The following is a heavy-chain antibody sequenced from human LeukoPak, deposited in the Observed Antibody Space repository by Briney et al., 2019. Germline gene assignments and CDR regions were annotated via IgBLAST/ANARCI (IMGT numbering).Heavy chain of an antibody. V-gene: IGHV4-59*01. J-gene: IGHJ3*02. Sequence: SETLSLTCTVSGGSIGSYYWNWIRQPPGKGLEWVGYIYYSGSTNYNPSLKSRVTISVDTSKNQFSLKLNSVTAADTAVYYCARVGYYYGSGSYPDAFDIWGQGTMVTVSS. CDR3: ARVGYYYGSGSYPDAFDI. CDR2: IYYSGST. D-gene: IGHD3-10*01. CDR1: GGSIGSYY.